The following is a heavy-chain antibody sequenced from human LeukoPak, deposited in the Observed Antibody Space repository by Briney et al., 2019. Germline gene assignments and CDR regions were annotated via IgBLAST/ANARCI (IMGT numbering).Heavy chain of an antibody. CDR1: GYTFTGYY. CDR3: ARDSYYDSSGYYSSEYFQH. Sequence: ASVKVSCKASGYTFTGYYMHWVRQAPGQGLEWMGWINPNSGGTNYAQKFQGRVTMTRDTSISTAYMELSRLRSDDTAVYYCARDSYYDSSGYYSSEYFQHWARAPWSPSPQ. V-gene: IGHV1-2*02. CDR2: INPNSGGT. D-gene: IGHD3-22*01. J-gene: IGHJ1*01.